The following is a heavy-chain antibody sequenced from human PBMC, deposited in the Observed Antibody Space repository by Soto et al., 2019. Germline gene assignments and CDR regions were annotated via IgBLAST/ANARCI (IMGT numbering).Heavy chain of an antibody. CDR2: INPSGGST. CDR3: ARDLDYYGSGSPAENWFDP. CDR1: GYTFTSYY. J-gene: IGHJ5*02. Sequence: GASVKVSCKASGYTFTSYYMHWVRQAPGQGLEWMGIINPSGGSTSYAQKFQGRVTMTRDTSTSTVYMELSSLRSEDTAVYYCARDLDYYGSGSPAENWFDPWGQGTLVTVSS. V-gene: IGHV1-46*01. D-gene: IGHD3-10*01.